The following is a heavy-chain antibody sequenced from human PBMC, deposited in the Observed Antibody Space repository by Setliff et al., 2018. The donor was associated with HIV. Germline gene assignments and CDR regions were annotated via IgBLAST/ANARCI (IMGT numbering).Heavy chain of an antibody. V-gene: IGHV4-38-2*02. CDR3: ARLHIRFRSQDWAAVDV. Sequence: SETLSLTCTFSGYSISSGYYWGWIRQPAGKRLEWIGRVTVNGATEYNPSLQSRVTISVDTSENQFSLKVTSVTAADTAVYYCARLHIRFRSQDWAAVDVWGQGTTVTVSS. CDR1: GYSISSGYY. D-gene: IGHD3-3*01. CDR2: VTVNGAT. J-gene: IGHJ6*02.